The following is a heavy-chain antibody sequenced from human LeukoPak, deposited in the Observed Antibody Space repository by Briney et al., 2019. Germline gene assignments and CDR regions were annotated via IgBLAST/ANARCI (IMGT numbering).Heavy chain of an antibody. J-gene: IGHJ4*02. Sequence: SETLSLTCTVSGHSIINSYYWGWIRQHPGKGLEWIGYIYYSGSTYYNPSLKSRVTISVDTSKNQFSLKLSSVTAADTAVYYCASLGTDFTMIVVPLVYWGQGTLVTVSS. CDR2: IYYSGST. V-gene: IGHV4-38-2*02. D-gene: IGHD3-22*01. CDR1: GHSIINSYY. CDR3: ASLGTDFTMIVVPLVY.